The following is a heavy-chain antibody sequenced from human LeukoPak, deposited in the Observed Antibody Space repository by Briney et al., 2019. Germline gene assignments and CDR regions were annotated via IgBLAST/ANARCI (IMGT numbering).Heavy chain of an antibody. V-gene: IGHV4-34*01. CDR3: ATGNSGDDY. CDR1: GGSFSGYY. J-gene: IGHJ4*02. D-gene: IGHD4-23*01. CDR2: INHSGST. Sequence: SETLSLTCAVYGGSFSGYYWSWIRQPPGKGLEWIGEINHSGSTNYNPSLKSRVTISVDTSKNQFSLKLSSVTAADTAVYYCATGNSGDDYWGQGTLVTVSS.